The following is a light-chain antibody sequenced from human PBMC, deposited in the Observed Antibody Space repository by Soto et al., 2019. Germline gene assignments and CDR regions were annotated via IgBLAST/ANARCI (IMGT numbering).Light chain of an antibody. CDR1: QSVSSY. J-gene: IGKJ4*01. CDR3: QHRSNWPLT. Sequence: ELVLTQSPATLSLSPGARATLSCRASQSVSSYLAWYQQKPGQAPRLPIYDASNRATGIPARFSGSGSGTDFTLTISSLEPEDFAVYYCQHRSNWPLTFGGGTKVEIK. V-gene: IGKV3-11*01. CDR2: DAS.